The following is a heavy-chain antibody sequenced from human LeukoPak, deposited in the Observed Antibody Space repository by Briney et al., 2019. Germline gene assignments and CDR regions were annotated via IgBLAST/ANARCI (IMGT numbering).Heavy chain of an antibody. D-gene: IGHD2-15*01. CDR3: ARRYGYCSGGSCYIFDY. Sequence: GESLKISCKGSGYIFTSYWIGWVRQLPGKGLEWMGIIYPGDSDTRYSPSFQGQVTISADKSISTAYLQWSSLKASDTAMYYCARRYGYCSGGSCYIFDYWGQGTLVTVSS. CDR1: GYIFTSYW. CDR2: IYPGDSDT. J-gene: IGHJ4*02. V-gene: IGHV5-51*01.